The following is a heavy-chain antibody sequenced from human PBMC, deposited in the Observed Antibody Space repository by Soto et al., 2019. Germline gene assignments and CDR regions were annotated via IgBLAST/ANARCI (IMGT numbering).Heavy chain of an antibody. CDR3: ARDGSFRYGSGSPPYDY. D-gene: IGHD3-10*01. Sequence: GGSLRLSCAASGFTFSSYAMHWVRQAPGKGLEWVAVISYDGSNKYYADSVKGRFTISRDNSKNTLYLQMNSLRAEDTAVYYCARDGSFRYGSGSPPYDYWGQGTLVTVSS. CDR1: GFTFSSYA. J-gene: IGHJ4*02. CDR2: ISYDGSNK. V-gene: IGHV3-30-3*01.